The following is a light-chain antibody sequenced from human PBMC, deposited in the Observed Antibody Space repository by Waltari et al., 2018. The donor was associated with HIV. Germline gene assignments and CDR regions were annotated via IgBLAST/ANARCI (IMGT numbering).Light chain of an antibody. V-gene: IGLV3-1*01. CDR1: PTTDGS. CDR2: ERN. CDR3: QQWDGEFLK. J-gene: IGLJ3*02. Sequence: SPELSQSASITVSAGQRVSISCSAAPTTDGSPCWYQKKAGQSPQLIINERNRRPSGVPDRFSASTSGDTATLFITGTQSVDEAAHFCQQWDGEFLKFGGGTRLTVL.